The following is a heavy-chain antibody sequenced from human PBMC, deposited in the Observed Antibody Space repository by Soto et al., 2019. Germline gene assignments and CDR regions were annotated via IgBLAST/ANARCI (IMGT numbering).Heavy chain of an antibody. V-gene: IGHV3-15*01. D-gene: IGHD1-1*01. Sequence: GGSLRLSCAASGFTFSNAWMSWVRQAPGKGLEWVGRIKSKTDGGTTDYAAPVKGRFTISRDDSKNTLYLHMNSLKTEDTAVYYCTTRGYNWNDNFDYWGQGTLVTVSS. CDR3: TTRGYNWNDNFDY. J-gene: IGHJ4*02. CDR1: GFTFSNAW. CDR2: IKSKTDGGTT.